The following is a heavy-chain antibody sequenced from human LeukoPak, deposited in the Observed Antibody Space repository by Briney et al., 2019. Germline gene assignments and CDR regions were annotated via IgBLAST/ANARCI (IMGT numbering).Heavy chain of an antibody. J-gene: IGHJ4*02. Sequence: SETLSLTCTVSGGSISSYYWSWIRQPPGKGLEWIGYMYYSGSTNFNPSLKSRVTISVDTSKNQFSLQLSSVTATDTAVYYCARVGAWIQLGYFDYWGQGTLVTVSS. CDR1: GGSISSYY. CDR2: MYYSGST. D-gene: IGHD5-18*01. V-gene: IGHV4-59*08. CDR3: ARVGAWIQLGYFDY.